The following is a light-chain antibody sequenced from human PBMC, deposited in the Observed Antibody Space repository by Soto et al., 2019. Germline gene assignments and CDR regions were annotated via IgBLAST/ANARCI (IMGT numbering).Light chain of an antibody. Sequence: EIVLTQSPGTLSFSPGERATLSCRSSRTISSDYLAWFQQKPGQAPRLLVYGASIRATGIPDRFSGSGSGTDFTLTISRLEPEDFAVYYCQQYSSSPRTFGQGSKVEIK. CDR2: GAS. CDR1: RTISSDY. J-gene: IGKJ1*01. CDR3: QQYSSSPRT. V-gene: IGKV3-20*01.